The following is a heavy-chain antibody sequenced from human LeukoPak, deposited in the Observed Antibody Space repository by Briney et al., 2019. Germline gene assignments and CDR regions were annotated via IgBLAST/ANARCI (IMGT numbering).Heavy chain of an antibody. J-gene: IGHJ6*02. CDR2: IYYSGST. Sequence: SETLSLTCTVSGGSISSYYWSWIRQPPGKGLEWIGYIYYSGSTNYNPSLKSRVTISVDTSKNQFSLKLSSVTAADTAVYYCARDLILTVYYSYYYYGMDVWGQGTTVTVSS. V-gene: IGHV4-59*01. D-gene: IGHD3-9*01. CDR1: GGSISSYY. CDR3: ARDLILTVYYSYYYYGMDV.